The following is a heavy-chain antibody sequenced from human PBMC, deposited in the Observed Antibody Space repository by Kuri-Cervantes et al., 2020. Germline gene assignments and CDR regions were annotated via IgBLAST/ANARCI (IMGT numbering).Heavy chain of an antibody. CDR2: IILILGIA. J-gene: IGHJ6*02. Sequence: SVKVSCKASGDTFSSYTISWVRQAPGQGLEWMGRIILILGIANYAQKFQGRVTITADESTSTAYMELSSLRSEDTAVYYCARPHCSSTSFYTQTDCYYYGMDVWGQGTTVTVSS. CDR1: GDTFSSYT. V-gene: IGHV1-69*02. CDR3: ARPHCSSTSFYTQTDCYYYGMDV. D-gene: IGHD2-2*02.